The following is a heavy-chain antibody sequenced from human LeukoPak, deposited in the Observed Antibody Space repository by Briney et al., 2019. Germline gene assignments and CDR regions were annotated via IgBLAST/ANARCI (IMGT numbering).Heavy chain of an antibody. D-gene: IGHD2-15*01. CDR1: GGSFSGYY. CDR2: INHSGST. Sequence: PSETLSLTCAVYGGSFSGYYWSWIRQPPGKGLEWIGEINHSGSTNYNPSLKSRVTISVDTSKNQFSLKLSSVTAADTAVYYCARVKVMVDDAFDIWGQGTMVTVSS. J-gene: IGHJ3*02. CDR3: ARVKVMVDDAFDI. V-gene: IGHV4-34*01.